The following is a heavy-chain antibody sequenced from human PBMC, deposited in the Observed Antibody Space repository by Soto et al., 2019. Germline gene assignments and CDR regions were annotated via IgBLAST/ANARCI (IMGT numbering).Heavy chain of an antibody. J-gene: IGHJ4*02. D-gene: IGHD3-22*01. CDR2: ISSSSSYI. V-gene: IGHV3-21*04. CDR1: GFTFSSYS. CDR3: AKSKGRYYYDSSGYQNF. Sequence: GGSLRLSCAASGFTFSSYSMNWVRQAPGKGLEWVSSISSSSSYIYYADSVKGRLTISRDNSKNTLYLQMNSLRAEDTAVYYCAKSKGRYYYDSSGYQNFWGQGTLVTVSS.